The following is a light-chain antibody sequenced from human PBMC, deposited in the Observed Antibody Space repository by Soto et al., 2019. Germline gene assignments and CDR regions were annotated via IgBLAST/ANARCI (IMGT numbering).Light chain of an antibody. Sequence: QSVLTQPPSVSAAPGQKVTISCSGSSSNIGKNYVSWFQHLPGTAPKLLIYENYKRPSGIPDRFSGSKSGTSATLGITGLQTGDEADYYCGTWGSSLSAGVFGGGTKVTVL. CDR1: SSNIGKNY. CDR2: ENY. V-gene: IGLV1-51*02. CDR3: GTWGSSLSAGV. J-gene: IGLJ3*02.